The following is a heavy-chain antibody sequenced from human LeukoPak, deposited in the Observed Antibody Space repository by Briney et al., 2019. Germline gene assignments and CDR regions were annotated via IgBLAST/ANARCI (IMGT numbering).Heavy chain of an antibody. CDR3: ARDGNSFFDY. Sequence: PSETLSLTCTVSGGSISSYYWSWIRQPPGKGLEWIGYIYYSGSTNYNPSPKSRVTISVDTSKNQFSLKLSSVTAADTAVYYCARDGNSFFDYWGQGTLVTVSS. D-gene: IGHD4-23*01. J-gene: IGHJ4*02. V-gene: IGHV4-59*01. CDR1: GGSISSYY. CDR2: IYYSGST.